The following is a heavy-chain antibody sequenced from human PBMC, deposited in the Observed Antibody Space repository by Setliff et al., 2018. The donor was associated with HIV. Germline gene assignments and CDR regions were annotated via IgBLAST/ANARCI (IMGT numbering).Heavy chain of an antibody. CDR2: IYHTGRT. CDR1: GGSIDNNKYY. V-gene: IGHV4-39*01. J-gene: IGHJ5*02. D-gene: IGHD3-22*01. CDR3: ASRIYYYDESRVLREEGFVP. Sequence: SETLSLTCSVSGGSIDNNKYYWTWIRQPPGKGLEWTGSIYHTGRTYYNRSLECRLTISIDTSKNQFSLKLTSVTAADTAMYYCASRIYYYDESRVLREEGFVPWGQGTLVTVSS.